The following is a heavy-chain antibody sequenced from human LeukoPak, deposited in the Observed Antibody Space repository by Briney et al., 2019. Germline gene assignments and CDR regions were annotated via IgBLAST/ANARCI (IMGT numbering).Heavy chain of an antibody. CDR2: IIPIFGAA. CDR3: ARVRDYYASSDYSDY. J-gene: IGHJ4*02. V-gene: IGHV1-69*13. D-gene: IGHD3-22*01. CDR1: GGTFSSYA. Sequence: SVKVSCKASGGTFSSYAISWVRQAPGQGLEWMGGIIPIFGAANYAQKFQGRATITADESTSTAYMELSSLRSEDTAVYYCARVRDYYASSDYSDYWGQGTLVTVSS.